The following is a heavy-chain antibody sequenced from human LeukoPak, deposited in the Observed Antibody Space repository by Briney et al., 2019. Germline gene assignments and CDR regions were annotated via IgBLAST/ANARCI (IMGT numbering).Heavy chain of an antibody. V-gene: IGHV3-30*02. D-gene: IGHD3-10*01. J-gene: IGHJ4*02. Sequence: GGSLRLSCAASGFTFSSYGMHWVRQAPGKGLEWVAFIRYDGSNKYYADSVKGRFTISRDNSKNTLYLQMNSLRAEDTAVYYCARDLGYGSGSYYKRYNNPPGYWGQGTLVTVSS. CDR2: IRYDGSNK. CDR1: GFTFSSYG. CDR3: ARDLGYGSGSYYKRYNNPPGY.